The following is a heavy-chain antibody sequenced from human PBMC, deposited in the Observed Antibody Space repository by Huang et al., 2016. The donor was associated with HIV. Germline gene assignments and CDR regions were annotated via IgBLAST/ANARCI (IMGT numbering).Heavy chain of an antibody. D-gene: IGHD2-15*01. CDR1: GFTFSSYG. V-gene: IGHV3-30*02. J-gene: IGHJ4*02. Sequence: QVQLVESGGGVVQPGGSLRLSCATSGFTFSSYGMHWVRQAPCLGLEWVAFIQYDGTKKYYADSVKGRFNISRDNSKNMLHLQMNNLRVEDTAAYFCAKVTLGFDYWGQGTWVTVSS. CDR2: IQYDGTKK. CDR3: AKVTLGFDY.